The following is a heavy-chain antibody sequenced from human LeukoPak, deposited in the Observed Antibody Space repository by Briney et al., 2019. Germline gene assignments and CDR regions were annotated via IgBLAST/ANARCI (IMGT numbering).Heavy chain of an antibody. Sequence: PGGSLRLSCAASGFTFSSYGMHWVRQAPGKGLEWVAFIRYDGSNKYYADSVKGRFTISRDNSKNTLYLQMNSLRAEDTAVYYCAKLLDWEYQLLPDYWGQGTLVTVSS. CDR3: AKLLDWEYQLLPDY. J-gene: IGHJ4*02. V-gene: IGHV3-30*02. D-gene: IGHD2-2*01. CDR2: IRYDGSNK. CDR1: GFTFSSYG.